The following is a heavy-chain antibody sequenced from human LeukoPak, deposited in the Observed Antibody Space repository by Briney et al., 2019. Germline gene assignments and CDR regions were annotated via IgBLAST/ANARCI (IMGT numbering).Heavy chain of an antibody. J-gene: IGHJ5*02. CDR2: ISSSGTYI. Sequence: GGSLRLSCAASAFIFSDYEMNWVRQAPGKGLEWVSSISSSGTYIYYADSVKGRFTISRDNAKNSLYLQMNSLRAEDTAVYYCARDGPPDYGELPNWFDPWGQGTLVTVSS. D-gene: IGHD4-17*01. CDR1: AFIFSDYE. V-gene: IGHV3-11*01. CDR3: ARDGPPDYGELPNWFDP.